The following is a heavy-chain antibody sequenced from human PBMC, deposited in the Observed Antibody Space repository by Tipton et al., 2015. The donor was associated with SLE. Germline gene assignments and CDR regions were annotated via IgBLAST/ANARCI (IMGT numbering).Heavy chain of an antibody. Sequence: GLVKPSETLSLTCTVSGVSISHYYWSWIRQPPGKGLEWIGYISHSGSTNYNPSLKSRVTISADTSKNQFSLKLSSVTAADTAVYYCARDFQTIFGVVIIRYFDYWGQGTLVTVSS. CDR1: GVSISHYY. CDR2: ISHSGST. V-gene: IGHV4-59*12. CDR3: ARDFQTIFGVVIIRYFDY. D-gene: IGHD3-3*01. J-gene: IGHJ4*02.